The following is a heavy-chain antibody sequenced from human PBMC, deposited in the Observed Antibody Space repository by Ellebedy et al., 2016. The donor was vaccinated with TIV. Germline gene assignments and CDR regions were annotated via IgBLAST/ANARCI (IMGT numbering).Heavy chain of an antibody. V-gene: IGHV3-7*01. D-gene: IGHD4-17*01. CDR3: ATDGSYGDYLSPTHAFVI. Sequence: GGSLRLSCAASRFSFSSYWMSWVRQAPGKGLEWVANINQDGSEKHYVDSVKGRFTISRDNVKNSLYLQMNSLRVEDTAVYYCATDGSYGDYLSPTHAFVIWGQGTMVTVSS. CDR2: INQDGSEK. CDR1: RFSFSSYW. J-gene: IGHJ3*02.